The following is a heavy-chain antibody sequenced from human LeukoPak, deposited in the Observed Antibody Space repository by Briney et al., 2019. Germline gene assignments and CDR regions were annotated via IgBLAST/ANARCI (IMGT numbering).Heavy chain of an antibody. J-gene: IGHJ5*02. CDR3: AGVYKNYYGSGSPNWFDP. CDR1: GFTFSSYW. D-gene: IGHD3-10*01. Sequence: GGSLRLSCAASGFTFSSYWMHWVRQAPGKGLVWVSRINSDGSSTSYADSVKGRFTISRDNAKNTLYLQMNSLRAEDTAVYYCAGVYKNYYGSGSPNWFDPWGQGTLVTVSS. CDR2: INSDGSST. V-gene: IGHV3-74*01.